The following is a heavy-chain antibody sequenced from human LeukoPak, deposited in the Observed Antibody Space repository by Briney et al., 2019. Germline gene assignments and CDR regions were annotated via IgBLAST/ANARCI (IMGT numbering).Heavy chain of an antibody. CDR3: AKYRDVTSKGSGLGS. D-gene: IGHD4-17*01. Sequence: GGSQRLSCAASGFTFSIYAMSWVRQAPGKGLEWVSAISGNGGSTYYTDSVKGRFTTSRDNSRNTLYVQMTRLTAEDTAVYYCAKYRDVTSKGSGLGSLGQGTLVTVFS. CDR1: GFTFSIYA. V-gene: IGHV3-23*01. J-gene: IGHJ5*01. CDR2: ISGNGGST.